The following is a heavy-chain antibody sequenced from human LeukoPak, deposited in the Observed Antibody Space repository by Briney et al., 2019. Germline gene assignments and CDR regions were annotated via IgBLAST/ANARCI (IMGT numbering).Heavy chain of an antibody. V-gene: IGHV4-34*01. CDR2: INHSGST. CDR1: GGSFSGYY. D-gene: IGHD3-22*01. J-gene: IGHJ5*02. Sequence: PSETLSLTCAVYGGSFSGYYWSWIRQPPGKGLEWIGEINHSGSTNYNPSLKSRVTISVDTSKNQFSLKLSSVTAADTAVYYCARGTTYYYDSSGYYYKWLDPWGQGTLVTVSS. CDR3: ARGTTYYYDSSGYYYKWLDP.